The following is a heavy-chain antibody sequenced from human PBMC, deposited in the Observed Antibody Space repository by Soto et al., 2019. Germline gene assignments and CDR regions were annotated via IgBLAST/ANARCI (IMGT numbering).Heavy chain of an antibody. CDR1: GGSISSSSYY. CDR3: ARQPTVFTFGGVIVIPGEGFDY. CDR2: IYYSGST. Sequence: SETLSLTCTVSGGSISSSSYYWGWIRQPPGKGLEWIGSIYYSGSTYYNPSLKSRVTISVDTSKNQFSLKLSSVTAADTAVYYCARQPTVFTFGGVIVIPGEGFDYWGQGTLVTVSS. J-gene: IGHJ4*02. D-gene: IGHD3-16*02. V-gene: IGHV4-39*01.